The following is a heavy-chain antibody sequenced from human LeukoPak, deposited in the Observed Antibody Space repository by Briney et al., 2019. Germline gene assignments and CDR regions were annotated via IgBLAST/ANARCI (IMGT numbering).Heavy chain of an antibody. D-gene: IGHD6-19*01. CDR2: INPNSGDT. J-gene: IGHJ3*02. V-gene: IGHV1-2*02. CDR3: ARGLQENLAWLQAFSAFDI. CDR1: GYTFTGNY. Sequence: ASVKVSCKASGYTFTGNYMYWVRQAPGQGLEWMGWINPNSGDTNYAQKCQGRVTMTRDTSISTAYMELSSLTSDDTAVYYCARGLQENLAWLQAFSAFDIWGQGTMVTVSS.